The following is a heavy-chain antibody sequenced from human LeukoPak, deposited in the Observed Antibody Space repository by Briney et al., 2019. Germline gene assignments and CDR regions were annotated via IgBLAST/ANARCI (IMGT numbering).Heavy chain of an antibody. CDR2: IYSGGST. CDR3: AREGYGEWYGMDV. V-gene: IGHV3-53*04. J-gene: IGHJ6*02. CDR1: GFVFSSNY. D-gene: IGHD4-17*01. Sequence: GGSLRLSCVASGFVFSSNYMTWVRQAPGKGLEWVSLIYSGGSTDYADSVKGRFTISRHNSENTVYLQMTTLRPEDTAVYYCAREGYGEWYGMDVWGQGTTVTVS.